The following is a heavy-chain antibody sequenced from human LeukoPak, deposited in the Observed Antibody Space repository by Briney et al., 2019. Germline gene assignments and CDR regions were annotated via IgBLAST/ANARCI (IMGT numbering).Heavy chain of an antibody. J-gene: IGHJ3*02. D-gene: IGHD3-22*01. CDR3: ATVLRYSSGYYYTGDAFDI. Sequence: ASVKVSCKVSGYTLTELSMHWVRQAPGKGLEWRGGFDPEDGETIYAQKFQGRVTMTEDTSTDTAYMELSSLRSEDTAVYYCATVLRYSSGYYYTGDAFDIWGQGTMVTVSS. CDR1: GYTLTELS. CDR2: FDPEDGET. V-gene: IGHV1-24*01.